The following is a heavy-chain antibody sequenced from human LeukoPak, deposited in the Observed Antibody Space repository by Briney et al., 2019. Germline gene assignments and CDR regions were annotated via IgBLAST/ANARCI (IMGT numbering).Heavy chain of an antibody. CDR3: ARSVNCSSTSCYAPGYEDYYYYYGMDV. J-gene: IGHJ6*02. Sequence: GGSLRLSCAASGFTFSSYAMHWVRQAPGKGLEWVAVISYDGSNKYYADSVKGRFTISRDNSKNTLYLQMNSLRAEDTAVYYCARSVNCSSTSCYAPGYEDYYYYYGMDVWGQGTTVTVSS. CDR2: ISYDGSNK. V-gene: IGHV3-30*04. D-gene: IGHD2-2*01. CDR1: GFTFSSYA.